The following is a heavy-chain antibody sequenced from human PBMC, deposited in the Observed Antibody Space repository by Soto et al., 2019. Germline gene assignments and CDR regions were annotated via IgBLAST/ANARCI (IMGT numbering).Heavy chain of an antibody. J-gene: IGHJ4*02. CDR3: ARDLRPAAAYYFDS. V-gene: IGHV1-3*01. Sequence: ASVKVSCKASGYTFTNYAMHWVRQAPGQRLEWMGWINAGNANTKYSQKFQDRVTITRDTSASTTYMDLSSLRSEDTAVYYCARDLRPAAAYYFDSWGQGTQVTVS. D-gene: IGHD6-13*01. CDR2: INAGNANT. CDR1: GYTFTNYA.